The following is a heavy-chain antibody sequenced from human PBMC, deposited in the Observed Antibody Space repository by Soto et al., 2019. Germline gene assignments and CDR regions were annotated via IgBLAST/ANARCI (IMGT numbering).Heavy chain of an antibody. CDR2: INHSGST. V-gene: IGHV4-34*01. J-gene: IGHJ3*02. Sequence: QVQLQQWGAGLLKPSETLSLTCAVYGGSFSGYYWSWIRQPPGKGLEWIWEINHSGSTNYNPSLKSRVTISVDTSKNQFSLKLSSVTAADTAVYYCARVIGYCSGGSCYYCAFDIWGQGTMVTVSS. CDR3: ARVIGYCSGGSCYYCAFDI. CDR1: GGSFSGYY. D-gene: IGHD2-15*01.